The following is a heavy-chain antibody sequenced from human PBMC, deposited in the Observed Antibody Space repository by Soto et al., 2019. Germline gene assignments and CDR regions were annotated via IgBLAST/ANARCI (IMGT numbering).Heavy chain of an antibody. V-gene: IGHV4-39*01. J-gene: IGHJ6*02. CDR1: GGSISSSSYY. Sequence: SETLSLTCTVSGGSISSSSYYWGWIRQPPGKGLEWIGSIYYSGSTYYNPSLKSRVTISVDTSKNQFSLKLSSVTAADTAVYYCARQEWERLYYYYYYGMHVWCQGTTVNVS. D-gene: IGHD1-26*01. CDR3: ARQEWERLYYYYYYGMHV. CDR2: IYYSGST.